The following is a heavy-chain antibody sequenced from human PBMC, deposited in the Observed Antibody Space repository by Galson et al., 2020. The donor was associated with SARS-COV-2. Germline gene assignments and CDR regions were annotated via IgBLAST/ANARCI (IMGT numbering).Heavy chain of an antibody. CDR1: GYTFTDYY. J-gene: IGHJ4*02. Sequence: ASVTVSCQASGYTFTDYYMDWVRQAPGQGLAWMGRVNPKSGGTNYAQKFQGRVTLTRDTSIFTAYMELSRLRSDDTAVYFCATLTGDESDYFDFWGQGTLVTVSS. CDR3: ATLTGDESDYFDF. CDR2: VNPKSGGT. D-gene: IGHD7-27*01. V-gene: IGHV1-2*06.